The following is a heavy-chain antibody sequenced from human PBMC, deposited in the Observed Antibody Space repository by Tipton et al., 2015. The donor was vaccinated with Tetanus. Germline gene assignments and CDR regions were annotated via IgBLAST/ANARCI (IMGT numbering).Heavy chain of an antibody. V-gene: IGHV3-30*18. CDR1: GFTFSSYG. CDR2: ISYDGSNK. CDR3: AKDSYASPSDY. D-gene: IGHD2-2*01. Sequence: SLRLSCAASGFTFSSYGMHWVRQAPGKGLEWVAVISYDGSNKYYADSVKGRFTISRDNSKNTLYLQMNSLRAEDTAVYYCAKDSYASPSDYWGQGTLVTVFS. J-gene: IGHJ4*02.